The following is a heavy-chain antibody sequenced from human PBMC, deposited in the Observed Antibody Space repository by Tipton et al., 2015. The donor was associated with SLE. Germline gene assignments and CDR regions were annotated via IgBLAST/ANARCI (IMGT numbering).Heavy chain of an antibody. CDR3: ARGPPFMEWERNWFDP. CDR2: VYYSGGT. D-gene: IGHD3-3*02. V-gene: IGHV4-59*01. Sequence: TLSLTCTISGDSISSYYWNWIRQPPGKGLEWLGYVYYSGGTNYNPSVRSRVTISVDRSKNQFSLKLTSVTAADTAVYYCARGPPFMEWERNWFDPWGQGTQVTVSS. CDR1: GDSISSYY. J-gene: IGHJ5*02.